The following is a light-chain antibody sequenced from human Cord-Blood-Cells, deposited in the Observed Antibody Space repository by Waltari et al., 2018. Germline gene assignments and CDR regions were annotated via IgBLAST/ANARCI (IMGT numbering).Light chain of an antibody. CDR3: SSYTSSSTWV. Sequence: HSALTQPAPVSGSPGQSITISCTGTSSDAGGYNYVSWYQQHPGKAPKPMIYDVSKRPSGVSNRFSGSKSGNPASLTISGLQAEDEADYYCSSYTSSSTWVFGGGTKLTVL. J-gene: IGLJ3*02. CDR1: SSDAGGYNY. CDR2: DVS. V-gene: IGLV2-14*01.